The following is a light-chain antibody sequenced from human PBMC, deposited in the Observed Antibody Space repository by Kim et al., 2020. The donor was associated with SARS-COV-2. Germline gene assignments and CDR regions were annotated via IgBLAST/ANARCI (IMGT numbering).Light chain of an antibody. J-gene: IGLJ3*02. CDR2: LEGSGSY. V-gene: IGLV4-60*03. Sequence: SVKLTCTLSSGHSSYIIAWHQQQPGKAPRYLMKLEGSGSYNKGSGVPDRFSGSSSGADRYLTISNLQSEDEADYYCETWDSNIRVFGGGTQLTVL. CDR1: SGHSSYI. CDR3: ETWDSNIRV.